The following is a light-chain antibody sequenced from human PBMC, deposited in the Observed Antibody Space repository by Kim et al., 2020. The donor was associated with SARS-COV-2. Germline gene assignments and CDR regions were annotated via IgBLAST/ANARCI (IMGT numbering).Light chain of an antibody. J-gene: IGLJ3*02. CDR2: LEGSGSY. V-gene: IGLV4-60*03. Sequence: SVKLTCTLSSGHSSYIIAWHQQQPGKAPRYLMKLEGSGSYNKGSGVPDRFSGSSSGADRYLTISNLQSEDEADYYCETWDSNIRVFGGGTQLTVL. CDR1: SGHSSYI. CDR3: ETWDSNIRV.